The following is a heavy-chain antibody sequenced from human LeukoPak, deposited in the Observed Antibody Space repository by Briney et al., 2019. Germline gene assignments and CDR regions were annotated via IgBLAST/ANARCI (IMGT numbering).Heavy chain of an antibody. CDR2: ISSSSSYI. J-gene: IGHJ4*02. Sequence: GGSLRLSCAASGFTFSSYAMSWVRQAPGKGLEWVSSISSSSSYIYYADSVKGRFTISRDNAKNSLYLQMNSLRAEDTAVYYCARGVAGPFDYWGQGTLVTVSS. V-gene: IGHV3-21*01. D-gene: IGHD6-19*01. CDR1: GFTFSSYA. CDR3: ARGVAGPFDY.